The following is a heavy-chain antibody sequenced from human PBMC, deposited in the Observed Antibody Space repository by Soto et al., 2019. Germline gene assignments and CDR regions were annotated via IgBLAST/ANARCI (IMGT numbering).Heavy chain of an antibody. D-gene: IGHD2-15*01. CDR2: ISYDGSNK. CDR1: GFTFSSYG. CDR3: AGGGQVRGGMDV. J-gene: IGHJ6*02. Sequence: GGSLRLSCAASGFTFSSYGMHWVRQAPGKGLEWVAVISYDGSNKYYADSVKGRFTVSRDNSKNTLYLQMNSLRAEDTAVYYCAGGGQVRGGMDVWGQGTTVTVSS. V-gene: IGHV3-30*03.